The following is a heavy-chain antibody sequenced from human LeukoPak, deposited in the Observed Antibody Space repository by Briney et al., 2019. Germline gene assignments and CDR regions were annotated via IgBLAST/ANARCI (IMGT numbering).Heavy chain of an antibody. D-gene: IGHD5-12*01. CDR1: GGSISSGGYY. V-gene: IGHV4-30-2*01. CDR2: IYHSGST. CDR3: ARGKAGYSGYPTDY. J-gene: IGHJ4*02. Sequence: SQTLSLTCTVSGGSISSGGYYWSWIRQPPGKGLEWIGYIYHSGSTYYNPSLKSRVTISVDRSKNQFSLKLSSVTAADTAVYYCARGKAGYSGYPTDYWGQGTLVTVSS.